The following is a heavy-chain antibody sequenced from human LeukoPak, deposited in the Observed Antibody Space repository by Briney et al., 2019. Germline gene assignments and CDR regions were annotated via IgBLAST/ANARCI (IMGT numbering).Heavy chain of an antibody. D-gene: IGHD6-19*01. Sequence: SVKVSCKASGGAFSSYAISWVRQAPGQGLEWMGGIIPIFGTANYAQKFQGRVTITADESTSTAYMELSSLRSEDTAVYYCARGKAVADQFDYWGQGTLVTVSS. CDR3: ARGKAVADQFDY. CDR1: GGAFSSYA. J-gene: IGHJ4*02. CDR2: IIPIFGTA. V-gene: IGHV1-69*13.